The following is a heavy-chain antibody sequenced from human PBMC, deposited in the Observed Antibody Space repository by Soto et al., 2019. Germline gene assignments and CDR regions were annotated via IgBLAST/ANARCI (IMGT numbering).Heavy chain of an antibody. J-gene: IGHJ3*01. Sequence: GGSLRLSCAAFGFTISGKKYVAWVRQAPGKGLEWVSALYDLDGSFYAASVKGRFTTCSDSSKTTVYLQMNDLRPDDTAVYYCATWHEREHAYDVWGQGTTVTVSS. CDR1: GFTISGKKY. CDR3: ATWHEREHAYDV. CDR2: LYDLDGS. D-gene: IGHD1-1*01. V-gene: IGHV3-53*01.